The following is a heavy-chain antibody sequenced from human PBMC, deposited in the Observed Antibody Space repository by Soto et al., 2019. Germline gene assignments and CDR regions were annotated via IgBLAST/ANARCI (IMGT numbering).Heavy chain of an antibody. J-gene: IGHJ6*02. Sequence: GESLKISCQGSGYSFTSYWINWVRQMPGKGLEWMGRIDPRDSQINYSPSSQGHVTISVDKSISTAYLQWSSLKASDTAIYYCARRRAGFGESMDVWGQGTTVTVSS. CDR3: ARRRAGFGESMDV. CDR1: GYSFTSYW. V-gene: IGHV5-10-1*01. D-gene: IGHD3-10*01. CDR2: IDPRDSQI.